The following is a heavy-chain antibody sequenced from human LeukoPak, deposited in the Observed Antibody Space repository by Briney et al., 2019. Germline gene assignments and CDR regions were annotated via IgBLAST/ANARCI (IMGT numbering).Heavy chain of an antibody. D-gene: IGHD6-13*01. CDR3: ASPTPGIAAAGRWYYFDY. Sequence: SVKVSCKASGGTFSSYAISWVRQAPGQGLEWMGRIIPILGIANYAQKFQGRVTITADKSTSTAYMELSSLGSEDTAVYYCASPTPGIAAAGRWYYFDYWGQGTLVTVSS. CDR1: GGTFSSYA. J-gene: IGHJ4*02. CDR2: IIPILGIA. V-gene: IGHV1-69*10.